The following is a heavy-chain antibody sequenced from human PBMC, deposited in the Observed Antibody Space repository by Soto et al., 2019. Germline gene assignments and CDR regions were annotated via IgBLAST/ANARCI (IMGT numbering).Heavy chain of an antibody. Sequence: LSLTCTVSGGSISSGGYYWSWIRQHPGKGLEWIGYIYYSGSTYYNPSLKSRVTISVDTSKNQFSLKLSSVTAADTAVYYCARGFGLTIPSWFDPWGQGTLVTVSS. V-gene: IGHV4-31*03. J-gene: IGHJ5*02. CDR3: ARGFGLTIPSWFDP. D-gene: IGHD3-10*01. CDR1: GGSISSGGYY. CDR2: IYYSGST.